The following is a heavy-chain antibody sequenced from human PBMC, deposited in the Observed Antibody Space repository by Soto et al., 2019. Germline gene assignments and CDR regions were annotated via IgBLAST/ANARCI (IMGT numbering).Heavy chain of an antibody. D-gene: IGHD3-22*01. V-gene: IGHV4-38-2*01. CDR2: IYHSGIT. J-gene: IGHJ4*02. CDR3: ARVYYDSGAYYDDYFDY. Sequence: SETLSLTCAVSGYSISSGYSWGWIRQPPGKGLEWIGSIYHSGITYYNPSLKSRVTISVDTSKNQFSLKLSSVTAADTAVYYCARVYYDSGAYYDDYFDYWGQG. CDR1: GYSISSGYS.